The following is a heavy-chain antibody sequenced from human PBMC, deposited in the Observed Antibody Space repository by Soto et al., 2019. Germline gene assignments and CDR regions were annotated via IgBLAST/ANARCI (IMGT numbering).Heavy chain of an antibody. CDR2: ISFSGAGT. Sequence: EVQLLESGGGLVQPGGSLRLSCAASGFTFNNYAMSWVRQAPGKGLEWVSAISFSGAGTYYADSVKGRFTISRDNSKNTLYLQMKSLRADDTAVYYCVKDVDDGLFDHWGQGTLVTVSS. CDR3: VKDVDDGLFDH. D-gene: IGHD5-12*01. V-gene: IGHV3-23*01. J-gene: IGHJ4*02. CDR1: GFTFNNYA.